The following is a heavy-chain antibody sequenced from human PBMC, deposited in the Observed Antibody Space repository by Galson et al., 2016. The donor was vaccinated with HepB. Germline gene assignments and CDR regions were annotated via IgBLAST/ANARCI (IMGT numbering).Heavy chain of an antibody. CDR2: VSFDGGKI. J-gene: IGHJ4*02. CDR1: GFTFSSYW. D-gene: IGHD1/OR15-1a*01. CDR3: ARASNWNTDPWGY. Sequence: SLRLSCAASGFTFSSYWMHWVRQAPGKGLEWVAVVSFDGGKIFYADSVKGRFTISRDNSKNTVYLQMDSLRTDDTAMYYCARASNWNTDPWGYWGQGTLVTVSS. V-gene: IGHV3-30-3*01.